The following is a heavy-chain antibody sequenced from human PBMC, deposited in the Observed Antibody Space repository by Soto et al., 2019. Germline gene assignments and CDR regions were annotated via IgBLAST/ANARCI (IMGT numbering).Heavy chain of an antibody. CDR2: ITPMFGTA. CDR3: ARMFSGDYNFFFAY. V-gene: IGHV1-69*12. J-gene: IGHJ4*02. Sequence: QVQLVQSGAEVKKPGSSVKVSCKASGGTFSRYAISWVRQAPGQGLEWMGGITPMFGTANYAQKFQGRVTVTADESTTTAAMELSSLRSEDTAVYYCARMFSGDYNFFFAYWGQGTLVTVSS. CDR1: GGTFSRYA. D-gene: IGHD4-17*01.